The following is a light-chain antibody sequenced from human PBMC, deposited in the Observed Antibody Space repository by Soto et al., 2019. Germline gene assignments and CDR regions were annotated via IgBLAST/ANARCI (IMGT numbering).Light chain of an antibody. J-gene: IGKJ1*01. CDR3: QHYNSHSEA. CDR2: KAS. Sequence: DIQMTQTPSTLSGSVGDRVTITCRASQTISSWLAWYQQKPGKAPKLLIYKASTLKSGVPSRFSSSGSGTEFTLTISILQPDDVTTYCCQHYNSHSEAFGQGTKVDIK. V-gene: IGKV1-5*03. CDR1: QTISSW.